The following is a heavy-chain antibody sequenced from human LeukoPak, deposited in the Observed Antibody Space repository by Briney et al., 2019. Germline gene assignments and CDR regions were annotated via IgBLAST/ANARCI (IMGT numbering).Heavy chain of an antibody. Sequence: PSETLSLTCAVYGGSFSGYYWSWIRQPPGKGLEWIGEINHSGSTNYNPSLKSRVTISVDTSKNQFSLKLSSVTAADTAMYYCARRGSGSYPTDYWGQGTLVTVSS. CDR3: ARRGSGSYPTDY. CDR2: INHSGST. D-gene: IGHD3-10*01. CDR1: GGSFSGYY. J-gene: IGHJ4*02. V-gene: IGHV4-34*01.